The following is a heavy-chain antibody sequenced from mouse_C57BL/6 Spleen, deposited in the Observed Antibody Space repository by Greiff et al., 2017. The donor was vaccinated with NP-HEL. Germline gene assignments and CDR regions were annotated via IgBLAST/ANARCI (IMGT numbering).Heavy chain of an antibody. CDR2: IYPGSGNT. J-gene: IGHJ2*01. CDR3: AREGYYGFDY. CDR1: GYTFTDYY. V-gene: IGHV1-76*01. D-gene: IGHD1-1*01. Sequence: QVQLQQSGAELVRPGASVKLSCKASGYTFTDYYINWVKQRPGQGLEWIARIYPGSGNTYYNEKFKGKATLTAEKSSSTAYMQRSSLTSEVSAVYFCAREGYYGFDYWGQGTTLTVSS.